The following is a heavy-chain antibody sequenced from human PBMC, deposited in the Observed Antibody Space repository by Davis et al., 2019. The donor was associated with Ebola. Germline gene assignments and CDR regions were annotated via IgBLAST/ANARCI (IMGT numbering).Heavy chain of an antibody. D-gene: IGHD4-17*01. Sequence: PSETLSLTCAVSGDSIRSSNWWNWVRQPPGKGLEWIGESSHSGDTKYNPSLKSRVTVSVDTSKNQFSLKLSSVTAADTAVYYCARGLMTTVTTPFGYWGQGTLVTVSS. V-gene: IGHV4-4*02. CDR2: SSHSGDT. J-gene: IGHJ4*02. CDR1: GDSIRSSNW. CDR3: ARGLMTTVTTPFGY.